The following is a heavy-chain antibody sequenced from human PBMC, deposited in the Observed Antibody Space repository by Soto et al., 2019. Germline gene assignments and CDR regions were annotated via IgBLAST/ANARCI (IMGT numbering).Heavy chain of an antibody. CDR2: IWYDGSHK. J-gene: IGHJ4*02. D-gene: IGHD1-26*01. CDR1: GFTFSTYG. Sequence: QVQLVESGGGVVQPGRSLGLSCAASGFTFSTYGMHWVRQAPGTGLEWVAVIWYDGSHKDYADSVTGRFTISRDNSKNPRDLQMNRLRVEDTAVYYCARAVGPFDYWGQGTLVAVSS. V-gene: IGHV3-33*01. CDR3: ARAVGPFDY.